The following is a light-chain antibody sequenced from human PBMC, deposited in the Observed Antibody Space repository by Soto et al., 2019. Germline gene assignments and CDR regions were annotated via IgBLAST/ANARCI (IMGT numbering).Light chain of an antibody. J-gene: IGLJ1*01. CDR3: SSYTSSSSYV. CDR2: DVS. Sequence: QPASVSGSPGQSITISCTGTSSDVGGYNYVSWYQQHPGKAPKLMIYDVSNRPSGVSNRFSGSKSGNTASLTISGLQAEDEADYYCSSYTSSSSYVFGTGTKLTVL. CDR1: SSDVGGYNY. V-gene: IGLV2-14*01.